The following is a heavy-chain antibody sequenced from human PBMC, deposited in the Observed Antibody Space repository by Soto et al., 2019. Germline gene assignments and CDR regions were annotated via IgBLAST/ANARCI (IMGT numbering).Heavy chain of an antibody. CDR1: GGSISSYY. D-gene: IGHD3-10*01. Sequence: SETLSLTCAVSGGSISSYYWSWIRQPRGKGLEWIGYIYNSGNTNYNPSLKSPVTISVDTSKNQFSLKLTSVTAADTAVYYCARAAGFGEIFFDYWGQGTLVTVSS. CDR3: ARAAGFGEIFFDY. CDR2: IYNSGNT. V-gene: IGHV4-59*01. J-gene: IGHJ4*02.